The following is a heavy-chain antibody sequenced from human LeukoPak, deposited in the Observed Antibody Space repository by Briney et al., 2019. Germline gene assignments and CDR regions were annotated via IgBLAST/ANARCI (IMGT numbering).Heavy chain of an antibody. Sequence: SETLSLTCSVSGDSISTSSYYWGWIRQPPGKGLEWIGTIYYSGSTYYNPSLKSRVTISVDTSKNQFSLKLSSVTAADTAVYYCASLTRGCSGGSCYPYFDYWGQGTLVTVSS. J-gene: IGHJ4*02. CDR2: IYYSGST. V-gene: IGHV4-39*07. CDR3: ASLTRGCSGGSCYPYFDY. D-gene: IGHD2-15*01. CDR1: GDSISTSSYY.